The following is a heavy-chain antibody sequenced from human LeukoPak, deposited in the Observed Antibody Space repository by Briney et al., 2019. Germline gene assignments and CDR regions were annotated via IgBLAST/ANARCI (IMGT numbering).Heavy chain of an antibody. Sequence: SESLSLTCTVSGGSISRGGYYWNWIRQHPREGLEWIGYFYYSRTTSYNPSLKSRATISVDTSNNQFSLKLSSVTAADTAVYYCARGDYGLYFFDSWGRGTLVTVSS. D-gene: IGHD4-17*01. CDR3: ARGDYGLYFFDS. CDR2: FYYSRTT. V-gene: IGHV4-31*03. J-gene: IGHJ4*02. CDR1: GGSISRGGYY.